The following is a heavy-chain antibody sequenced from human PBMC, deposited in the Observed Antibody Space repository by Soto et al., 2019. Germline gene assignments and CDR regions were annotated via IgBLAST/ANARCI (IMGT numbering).Heavy chain of an antibody. J-gene: IGHJ4*02. Sequence: SETLSLTCTVSGGSISSGDYYWSWIRQPPGKGLEWIGYIYYSGSTYYNPSLKSRVTISVDTSKNQFSLKLSSVTAADTAVYYCARDYIVGDTIDYWGQGTLVTVSS. CDR3: ARDYIVGDTIDY. CDR1: GGSISSGDYY. CDR2: IYYSGST. V-gene: IGHV4-30-4*01. D-gene: IGHD1-26*01.